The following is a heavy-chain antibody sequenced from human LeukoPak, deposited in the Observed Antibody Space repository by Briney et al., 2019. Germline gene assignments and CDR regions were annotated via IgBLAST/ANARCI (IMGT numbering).Heavy chain of an antibody. Sequence: PGGSLRLSCAASGFTFSDYYMSWIRQAPGKGLEWVSYISGNSSYTNYADSVKGRFTISRDNAKNSLYLQMNSLRAEDTAVYYCARVGCSGGRCPGYGMDVWGQGTTVTVSS. CDR1: GFTFSDYY. CDR3: ARVGCSGGRCPGYGMDV. D-gene: IGHD2-15*01. J-gene: IGHJ6*02. CDR2: ISGNSSYT. V-gene: IGHV3-11*06.